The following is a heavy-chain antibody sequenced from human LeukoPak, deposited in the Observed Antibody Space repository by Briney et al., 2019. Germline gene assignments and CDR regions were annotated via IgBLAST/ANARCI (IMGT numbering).Heavy chain of an antibody. Sequence: GGSLRLSCAASGFSFRSHAMSWVRQAPGKGREWFSSITSSGESTYYADSGKGRFTISRDNSKNTLYLQMNSLRADDTAVYYCAKDRPNYYGSDGNYYKRDGDYWGQGTLVTVSS. D-gene: IGHD3-10*01. CDR3: AKDRPNYYGSDGNYYKRDGDY. J-gene: IGHJ4*02. V-gene: IGHV3-23*01. CDR2: ITSSGEST. CDR1: GFSFRSHA.